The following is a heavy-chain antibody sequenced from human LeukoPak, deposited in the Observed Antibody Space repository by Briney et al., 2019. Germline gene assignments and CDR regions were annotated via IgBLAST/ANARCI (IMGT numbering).Heavy chain of an antibody. D-gene: IGHD2-15*01. CDR3: ARSQVVAATSFYYGMDV. Sequence: SETLSLTCAVYGGSFSGYYWRWIRQPPGKGLEWIGEINHSGSTKYNPSLKSRVTISVDTSKNQFSLNLSSVTAAVTAVYYCARSQVVAATSFYYGMDVWGQGTTVTVSS. CDR1: GGSFSGYY. CDR2: INHSGST. J-gene: IGHJ6*02. V-gene: IGHV4-34*01.